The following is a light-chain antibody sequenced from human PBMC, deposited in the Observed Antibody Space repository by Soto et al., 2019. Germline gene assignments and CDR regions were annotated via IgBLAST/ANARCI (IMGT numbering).Light chain of an antibody. V-gene: IGKV1-39*01. CDR2: AAS. Sequence: DIQMTQSPSSVSASVVDRVTITCRASQSISRYLNWYQQKPGKAPKLLIYAASSLQSGVPSRFSGCGSGTDFTLTISSLQPEDFATYYCQQSDSTPLNFGGGTKVDIK. CDR3: QQSDSTPLN. CDR1: QSISRY. J-gene: IGKJ4*01.